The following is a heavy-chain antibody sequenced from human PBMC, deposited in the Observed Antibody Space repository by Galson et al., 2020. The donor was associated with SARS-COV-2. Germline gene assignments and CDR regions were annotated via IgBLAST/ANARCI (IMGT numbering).Heavy chain of an antibody. V-gene: IGHV4-61*01. Sequence: SENLSLTCIVSGGSVTSYTYYWRWIRQPPGKGLEWIGYIYYSGSTRYNPFLKSRVTISVDTSRNQFSLTLSSVTAADTAIYYCVRQLGTAPWFDPWGQGTLVTVSS. CDR1: GGSVTSYTYY. CDR3: VRQLGTAPWFDP. CDR2: IYYSGST. D-gene: IGHD3-16*01. J-gene: IGHJ5*02.